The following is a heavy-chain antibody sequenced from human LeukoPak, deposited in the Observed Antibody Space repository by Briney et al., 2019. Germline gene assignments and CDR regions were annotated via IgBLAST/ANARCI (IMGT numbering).Heavy chain of an antibody. D-gene: IGHD5-18*01. CDR1: GFTVSSNY. CDR2: IYSGGST. J-gene: IGHJ4*02. V-gene: IGHV3-53*01. CDR3: ARGITAMVPGPPDY. Sequence: PGRSLRLSCAASGFTVSSNYMSWVRQAPGKGLEWVSVIYSGGSTYYADSVKGRFTISRDNSKNTLYLQMNSLRAEDTAVYYCARGITAMVPGPPDYWGQGTLVTVSS.